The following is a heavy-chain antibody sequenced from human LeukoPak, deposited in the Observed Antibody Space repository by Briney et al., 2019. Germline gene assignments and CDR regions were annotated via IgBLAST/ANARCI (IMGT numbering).Heavy chain of an antibody. D-gene: IGHD6-19*01. V-gene: IGHV3-21*06. J-gene: IGHJ4*02. CDR2: IDFTSSFI. CDR1: GFSFSTYN. Sequence: NTGGSLRLSCAASGFSFSTYNMDWVRQAPGKGLEWVASIDFTSSFIFYGDSVKGRFTISRDNAKNLLYLQLSSLRDDDSAIYYCARASRASAWYIDEYWGQGTLVTVSS. CDR3: ARASRASAWYIDEY.